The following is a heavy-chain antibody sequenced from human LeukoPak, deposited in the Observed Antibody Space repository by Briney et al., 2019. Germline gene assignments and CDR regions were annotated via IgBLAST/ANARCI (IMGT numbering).Heavy chain of an antibody. V-gene: IGHV3-48*02. CDR2: ISSSSGTI. J-gene: IGHJ4*02. CDR1: GFTLSSYS. Sequence: GGSLRLSCAASGFTLSSYSMNWVRQAPGKGLEWLSYISSSSGTIYYADSVKGRFAISRDNAKNSLYLQMNSLRDDDTAVYYCAREEGYFDYWGQGTLVTVSS. CDR3: AREEGYFDY.